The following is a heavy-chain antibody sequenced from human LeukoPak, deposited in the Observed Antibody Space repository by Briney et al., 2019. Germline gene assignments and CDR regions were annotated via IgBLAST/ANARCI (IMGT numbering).Heavy chain of an antibody. CDR3: ARHLSGVTGYTYGRGIDY. D-gene: IGHD5-18*01. CDR2: TRFDGKNK. Sequence: GGSLRLSCAASGFTFSRYGMHWVRQAPGKGLEWVSFTRFDGKNKYYADSVKGRFTISKDSSKNTLDLQMNSPRTEDTAVYYCARHLSGVTGYTYGRGIDYWGQGTLVTVSS. CDR1: GFTFSRYG. V-gene: IGHV3-30*02. J-gene: IGHJ4*02.